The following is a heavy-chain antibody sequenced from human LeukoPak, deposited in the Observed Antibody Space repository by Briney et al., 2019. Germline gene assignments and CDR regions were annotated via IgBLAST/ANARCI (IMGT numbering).Heavy chain of an antibody. J-gene: IGHJ4*02. CDR1: GGTFSSYA. V-gene: IGHV1-69*04. CDR3: ARVWGEGYYFDY. D-gene: IGHD3-16*01. CDR2: IIPIHGIA. Sequence: SVNVSCKASGGTFSSYAISWVRQVPGQGLEWMGRIIPIHGIANYAQKFQGRVTITADKATSTAYMELSSLRSEDTAVYYCARVWGEGYYFDYWGQGTLVSLSS.